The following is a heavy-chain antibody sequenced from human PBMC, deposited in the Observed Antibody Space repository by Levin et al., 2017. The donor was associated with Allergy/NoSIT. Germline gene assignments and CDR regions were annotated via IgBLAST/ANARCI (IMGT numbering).Heavy chain of an antibody. J-gene: IGHJ6*03. Sequence: TLSLTSAVSGGSISSSNWWSWVRQPPGKGLEWMGEIYHSGSTNYNPSLKSRVTISVDKSKNQFSLKLSSVTAADTAVYYCARATHIVGDYYYYMDGWRKGTTVTVSS. V-gene: IGHV4-4*02. CDR3: ARATHIVGDYYYYMDG. CDR1: GGSISSSNW. CDR2: IYHSGST. D-gene: IGHD2-15*01.